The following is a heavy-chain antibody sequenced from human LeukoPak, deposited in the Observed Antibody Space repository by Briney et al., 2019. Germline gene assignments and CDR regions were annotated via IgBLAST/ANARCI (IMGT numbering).Heavy chain of an antibody. D-gene: IGHD3-22*01. J-gene: IGHJ4*02. V-gene: IGHV3-33*01. CDR3: ARGVGYYENSGTIDY. Sequence: GSLRLSCTASGFTFSDYGMHWVRQPPGKGLEWVAIIWYDGSNKTYEDSVKGRFTISRDNSKNTLYLQMNSLRAEDTAVYYCARGVGYYENSGTIDYWGQGTLVTVSS. CDR1: GFTFSDYG. CDR2: IWYDGSNK.